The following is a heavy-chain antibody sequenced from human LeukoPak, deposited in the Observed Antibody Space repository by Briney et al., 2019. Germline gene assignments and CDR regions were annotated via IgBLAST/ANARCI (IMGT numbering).Heavy chain of an antibody. CDR2: IYYSGST. CDR1: GGSISSGDYY. V-gene: IGHV4-30-4*01. CDR3: ARHGATGGFDY. J-gene: IGHJ4*02. Sequence: SETLSLTCTVSGGSISSGDYYWSWIRQPPGKGLEWIGYIYYSGSTYYNPSLKSRVTISVDTSKNQFSLKLSSVTAADTAVYYCARHGATGGFDYWGQGTLVTVSS. D-gene: IGHD3-10*01.